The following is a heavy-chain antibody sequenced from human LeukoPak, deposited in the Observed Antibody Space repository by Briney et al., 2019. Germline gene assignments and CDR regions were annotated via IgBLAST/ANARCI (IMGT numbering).Heavy chain of an antibody. D-gene: IGHD4-17*01. CDR1: GFSFSSYS. J-gene: IGHJ6*03. V-gene: IGHV3-48*04. CDR2: ISASGDIK. CDR3: GIPVTKDDYYYNMDV. Sequence: GGSLRLSCAASGFSFSSYSMTWVRQAPGKGLEWISHISASGDIKEYADFLRGRFTISRDNARKSLYLEMNSLRAEDTAVYYCGIPVTKDDYYYNMDVWGQGTTVAVS.